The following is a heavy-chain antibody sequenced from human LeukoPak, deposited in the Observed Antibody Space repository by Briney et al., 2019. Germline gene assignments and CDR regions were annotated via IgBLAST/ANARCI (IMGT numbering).Heavy chain of an antibody. J-gene: IGHJ4*02. Sequence: SETLSLTCTVSGDSIDSRIYYWGWIRQPPGKGLEWIGSIYYSGSTYYNPSLKSRVTISVDTSKNQFSLKLSSVTAADTAVYYCARGDCSGGSCYLFDYWGQGALVTISS. D-gene: IGHD2-15*01. CDR3: ARGDCSGGSCYLFDY. CDR1: GDSIDSRIYY. CDR2: IYYSGST. V-gene: IGHV4-39*01.